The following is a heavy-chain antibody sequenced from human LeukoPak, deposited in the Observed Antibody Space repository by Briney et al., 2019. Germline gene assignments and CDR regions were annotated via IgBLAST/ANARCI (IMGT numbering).Heavy chain of an antibody. CDR2: IYSGGST. V-gene: IGHV3-66*01. Sequence: PGGSLRLSCAAPGFTVSSKYTSWVRQAPGKGLEWVSVIYSGGSTAYADSVKGRFTISRDNSKNTLYLQMNSLRAEDTAVYYCARDLGRNEFQHWGQGTLVTVSS. D-gene: IGHD7-27*01. CDR3: ARDLGRNEFQH. J-gene: IGHJ1*01. CDR1: GFTVSSKY.